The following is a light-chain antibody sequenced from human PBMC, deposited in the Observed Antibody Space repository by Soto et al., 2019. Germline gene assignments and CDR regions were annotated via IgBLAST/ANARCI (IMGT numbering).Light chain of an antibody. CDR3: QQCYSSPRT. J-gene: IGKJ1*01. CDR2: AAS. V-gene: IGKV1-39*01. Sequence: DIQMTQSPSTLSAGVGDRVTITCRASQRISTYLNWYQQKPGKAPTLLIYAASSLQSGVPSRFSGGGSGTDFTLTINTLQPEDFATYFCQQCYSSPRTCVQGTKV. CDR1: QRISTY.